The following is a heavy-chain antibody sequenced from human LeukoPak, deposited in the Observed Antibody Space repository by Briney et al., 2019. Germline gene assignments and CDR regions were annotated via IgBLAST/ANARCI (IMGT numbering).Heavy chain of an antibody. CDR1: GFTLISYW. CDR3: ARLGPGMNFFYFDY. CDR2: ISQDGSEM. V-gene: IGHV3-7*01. Sequence: GGSLRLSCAASGFTLISYWMAWVRQAPGKGLEWVANISQDGSEMFFVDSMNGRLTISRDNAKNSLYLHINSLRSEDTAVYYGARLGPGMNFFYFDYWGQGTLVTVSS. J-gene: IGHJ4*02. D-gene: IGHD3-10*01.